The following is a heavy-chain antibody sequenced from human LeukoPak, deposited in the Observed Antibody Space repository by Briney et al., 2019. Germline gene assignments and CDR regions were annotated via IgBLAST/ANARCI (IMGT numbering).Heavy chain of an antibody. CDR2: INPNSGGT. CDR1: GYTFTGYY. V-gene: IGHV1-2*02. Sequence: ASVKVSCKASGYTFTGYYMHWVRQAPGQGLEWMGWINPNSGGTNYAQMFQGRVTMTRDTSISTAYMELSRLRSDDTAVYYCARGFRDFWSGYYTSDAFDIWGQGTMVTVSS. D-gene: IGHD3-3*01. J-gene: IGHJ3*02. CDR3: ARGFRDFWSGYYTSDAFDI.